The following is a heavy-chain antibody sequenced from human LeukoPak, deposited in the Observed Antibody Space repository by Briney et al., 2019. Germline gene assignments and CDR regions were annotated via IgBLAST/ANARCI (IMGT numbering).Heavy chain of an antibody. D-gene: IGHD2-2*01. V-gene: IGHV3-23*01. CDR3: VKGRNVVPAGNLFDC. Sequence: GGSLRLSCAVSGITLSNYAMSWVRQAPGKGPEWVSVVSGSGSNTYYADSVKGRFAISRDNSKNTLYLQMSSLTAEDTAVYYCVKGRNVVPAGNLFDCWGQGTLVTVSS. CDR2: VSGSGSNT. CDR1: GITLSNYA. J-gene: IGHJ4*02.